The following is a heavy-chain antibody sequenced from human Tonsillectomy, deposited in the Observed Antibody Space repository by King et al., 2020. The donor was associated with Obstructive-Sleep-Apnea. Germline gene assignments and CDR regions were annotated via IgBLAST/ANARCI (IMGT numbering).Heavy chain of an antibody. J-gene: IGHJ4*02. Sequence: DVQLVESGGGLVQPGGSLRLSCSASGFTFSSYAMHWVRQAPGKGLEYVSAISSNGGSTYYADSVKGRFTISRDNSKNTLYLQMSSLRADDTAVDYCVPGPYYYGSGSQGYFNSWGQGTLVTVSS. CDR3: VPGPYYYGSGSQGYFNS. CDR2: ISSNGGST. V-gene: IGHV3-64D*08. D-gene: IGHD3-10*01. CDR1: GFTFSSYA.